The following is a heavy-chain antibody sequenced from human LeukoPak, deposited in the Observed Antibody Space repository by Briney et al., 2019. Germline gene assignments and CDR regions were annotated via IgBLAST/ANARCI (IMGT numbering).Heavy chain of an antibody. J-gene: IGHJ3*02. CDR3: AKSGGGYSSGFDAFDI. Sequence: PGGSLRLSCAASGFTFSSYAMSWVRQAPGKGLEWVSAISGSGGSTYYADSVKGRFTISRDNSKNTLYLQMNSLRAEDTAVYYCAKSGGGYSSGFDAFDIWGQGTMVTVSS. CDR2: ISGSGGST. D-gene: IGHD6-19*01. V-gene: IGHV3-23*01. CDR1: GFTFSSYA.